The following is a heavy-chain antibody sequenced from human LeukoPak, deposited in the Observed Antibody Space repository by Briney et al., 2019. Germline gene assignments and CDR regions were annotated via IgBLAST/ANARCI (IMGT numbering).Heavy chain of an antibody. CDR3: VRQYSSGWTYYYGMDV. CDR1: GGSISSSNW. J-gene: IGHJ6*02. D-gene: IGHD6-19*01. CDR2: IYHSGST. V-gene: IGHV4-4*02. Sequence: KTSGTPSLTCAVSGGSISSSNWWSWVRQPPGKGLEWIGEIYHSGSTNYNPSLKSRVTISVDKSKNQFSLQLNSVTPEDASVYYCVRQYSSGWTYYYGMDVRGQGTTVTVSS.